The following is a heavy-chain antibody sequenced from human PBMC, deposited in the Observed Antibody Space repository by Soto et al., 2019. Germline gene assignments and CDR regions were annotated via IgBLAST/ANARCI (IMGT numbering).Heavy chain of an antibody. CDR3: ARGDRGASDL. CDR1: GFTFSYYW. J-gene: IGHJ3*01. Sequence: PGGSLRLSCAASGFTFSYYWMHWVRQAPGQGLVWVSRIHSDGSSTTYADSVKGRFTISRDNAKNTLYLQMNSLRAEDTAVYYCARGDRGASDLWGQGTMVTVSS. CDR2: IHSDGSST. V-gene: IGHV3-74*01. D-gene: IGHD2-21*02.